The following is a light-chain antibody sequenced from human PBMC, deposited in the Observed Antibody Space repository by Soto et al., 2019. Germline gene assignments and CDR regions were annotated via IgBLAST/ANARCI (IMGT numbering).Light chain of an antibody. CDR1: SSPIGSNY. Sequence: QSVLTQPPSASGTPGQRVTLSCSGSSSPIGSNYVYWYQQLPGPAPKLLIYSNNQRPSGVPDRFSGSKSGTSASLAISGLRSEDEADDYCAAWDDSLSGWVFGGGTKLTVL. CDR3: AAWDDSLSGWV. J-gene: IGLJ3*02. CDR2: SNN. V-gene: IGLV1-47*02.